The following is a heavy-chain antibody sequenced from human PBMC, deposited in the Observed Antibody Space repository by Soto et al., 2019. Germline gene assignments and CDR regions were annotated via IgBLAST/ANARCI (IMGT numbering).Heavy chain of an antibody. CDR3: AHKGGGDRILDY. D-gene: IGHD3-16*01. CDR1: GFSLSTSGVG. CDR2: IYWDDDK. Sequence: QITLKESGPTLVKPTQTLTLTCTFSGFSLSTSGVGVGWIRQPPGKALEWLALIYWDDDKRYSPSMKSRLTITKDNSKNQVVLTMTTMDPVDTDTYYCAHKGGGDRILDYWGQGTLVTVSS. J-gene: IGHJ4*02. V-gene: IGHV2-5*02.